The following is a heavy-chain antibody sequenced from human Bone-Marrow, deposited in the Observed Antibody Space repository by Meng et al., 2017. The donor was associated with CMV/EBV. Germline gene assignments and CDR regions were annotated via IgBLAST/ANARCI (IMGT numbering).Heavy chain of an antibody. CDR3: TTHSGSYLFDY. J-gene: IGHJ4*02. CDR1: GFLFNNVW. V-gene: IGHV3-15*07. D-gene: IGHD1-26*01. CDR2: IKSKTDGGTT. Sequence: ASGFLFNNVWMNWVRQAPGKGLEWVGRIKSKTDGGTTDYAAPVKGRFTISRDDSQNTLSLQMNSLKAEDTAVYYCTTHSGSYLFDYWGQGTLVTVSS.